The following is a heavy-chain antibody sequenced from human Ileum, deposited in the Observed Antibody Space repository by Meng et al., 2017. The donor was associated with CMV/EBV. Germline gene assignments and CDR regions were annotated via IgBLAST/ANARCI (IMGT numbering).Heavy chain of an antibody. CDR1: VSIRRGVYY. J-gene: IGHJ4*02. D-gene: IGHD3-22*01. CDR3: ARHYYDTSGYYYVLDY. V-gene: IGHV4-30-4*01. Sequence: VSIRRGVYYWSWIRQPPGKGLEWIGYIYHSGNTYYKPSLKSRVTISVDTSKNQFSLNLTSVTAADTAVYYCARHYYDTSGYYYVLDYWGQGTLVTVSS. CDR2: IYHSGNT.